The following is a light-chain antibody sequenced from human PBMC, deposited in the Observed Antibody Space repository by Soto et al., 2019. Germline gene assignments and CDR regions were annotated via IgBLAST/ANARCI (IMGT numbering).Light chain of an antibody. V-gene: IGKV1-5*03. CDR1: QSISDS. Sequence: DIQMTQSPSTLSASVGDRVTITCRASQSISDSLAWYQQKPGKAPKLLIYEASNLKSGVPSRFSGSGSRTEYTLTISSLQPDDFASYYCQQYNGYWTFGQGTKVEIK. CDR2: EAS. J-gene: IGKJ1*01. CDR3: QQYNGYWT.